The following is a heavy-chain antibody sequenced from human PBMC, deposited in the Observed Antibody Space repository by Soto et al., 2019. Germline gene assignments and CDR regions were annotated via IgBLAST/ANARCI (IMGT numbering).Heavy chain of an antibody. CDR3: ARGSSVVITHFDY. V-gene: IGHV3-30-3*01. Sequence: QVQLVESGEGVVQPGRSLRLSCAASRFTLSSYAMHWVRQAPGKGLEWVAVSSYDGSNKYYADSVKGRFTISRDNSKNTLYLQMNSLSAEDTAVYYCARGSSVVITHFDYWGQGTLVTVSS. J-gene: IGHJ4*02. D-gene: IGHD3-22*01. CDR2: SSYDGSNK. CDR1: RFTLSSYA.